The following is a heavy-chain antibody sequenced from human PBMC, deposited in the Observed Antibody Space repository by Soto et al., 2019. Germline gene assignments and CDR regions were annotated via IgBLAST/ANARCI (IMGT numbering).Heavy chain of an antibody. J-gene: IGHJ6*02. CDR2: ISAYNGYT. V-gene: IGHV1-18*04. CDR1: GYSFTTHG. Sequence: VQLGQSEAEVRKPGASVKVSCKASGYSFTTHGISWVRRAPGHGLEWMGWISAYNGYTHYVQRFQGSLTMTTDTSTSTAYMELRILTSDDTAVYYCARQPPCSGLLRGTPLMDVWGQGATVTVS. D-gene: IGHD6-19*01. CDR3: ARQPPCSGLLRGTPLMDV.